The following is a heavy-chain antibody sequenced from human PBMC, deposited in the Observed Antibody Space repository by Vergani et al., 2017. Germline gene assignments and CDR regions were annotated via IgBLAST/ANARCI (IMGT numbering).Heavy chain of an antibody. Sequence: QVKLQESGPGLLKPSQTLSLTCTVSGESISSGSHYWSWIRQPAGKGPEWIGHIHTGGSTDLNPSFKSRVSISVDTSKSQFSLKLNSVTVADTAVYYCARSRTYCASGSCPAIWVQGTLVTGSS. CDR1: GESISSGSHY. CDR2: IHTGGST. D-gene: IGHD2-15*01. V-gene: IGHV4-61*02. J-gene: IGHJ4*02. CDR3: ARSRTYCASGSCPAI.